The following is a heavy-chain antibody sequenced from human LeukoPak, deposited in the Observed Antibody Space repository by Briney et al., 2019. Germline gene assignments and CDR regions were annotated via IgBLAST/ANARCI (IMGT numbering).Heavy chain of an antibody. Sequence: PSETLSLTCSVSGGSISGYYWSWVRQPPGKGLEWIGYIYTSGSTNYNPSLKSRVTISVDTSKNQFSLKLSSVTAADTAVYYCAKTTTIASWFDPWGQGTLVTVSS. CDR1: GGSISGYY. D-gene: IGHD2-21*01. V-gene: IGHV4-4*09. J-gene: IGHJ5*02. CDR3: AKTTTIASWFDP. CDR2: IYTSGST.